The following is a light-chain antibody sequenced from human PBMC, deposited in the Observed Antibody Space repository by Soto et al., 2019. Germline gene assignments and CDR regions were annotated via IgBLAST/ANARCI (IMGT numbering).Light chain of an antibody. CDR1: SSDVGGYNF. V-gene: IGLV2-8*01. J-gene: IGLJ2*01. Sequence: QSVLTQPPSASGSPGQSVTISCTGTSSDVGGYNFVSWYQQHPGKAPKLIIYEVTKRPLGVPDRLSGFKSGNTASLTVSGLQAEDEADYYCASYAGSSVVFGGGTKLTVL. CDR2: EVT. CDR3: ASYAGSSVV.